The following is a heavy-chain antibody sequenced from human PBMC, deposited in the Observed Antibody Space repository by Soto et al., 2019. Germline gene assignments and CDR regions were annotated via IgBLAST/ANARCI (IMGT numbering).Heavy chain of an antibody. J-gene: IGHJ6*02. V-gene: IGHV3-30-3*01. Sequence: RGSLRLSCAASAFTFSSYALHWVRQAPGKGLEWVAAISYVGSNKYYSGPVKGRFTISSDNPKNTLYLQINSLRAEDTAVYYCTREPDYDFWSGYYYCYGMDEWVQGTTVTVSS. D-gene: IGHD3-3*01. CDR1: AFTFSSYA. CDR3: TREPDYDFWSGYYYCYGMDE. CDR2: ISYVGSNK.